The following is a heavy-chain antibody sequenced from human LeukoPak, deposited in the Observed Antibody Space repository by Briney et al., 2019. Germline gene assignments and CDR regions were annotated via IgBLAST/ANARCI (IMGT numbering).Heavy chain of an antibody. V-gene: IGHV4-39*02. CDR1: GGSISSSSYY. CDR2: IYYSGST. Sequence: SETLSLTCTVSGGSISSSSYYWGWIRQPPGKGLEWIGSIYYSGSTYYNPSLKSRVTISVDTSKNQFSLKLSSVTAADTAAYYCARDLYNSGWTGAFDIWGQGTMVTVSS. J-gene: IGHJ3*02. D-gene: IGHD6-19*01. CDR3: ARDLYNSGWTGAFDI.